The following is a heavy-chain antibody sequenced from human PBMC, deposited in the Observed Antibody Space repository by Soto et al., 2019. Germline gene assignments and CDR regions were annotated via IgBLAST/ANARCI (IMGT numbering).Heavy chain of an antibody. CDR1: GFTLSSQG. Sequence: QVQLVESGGGVVQPGRSLRLSCAASGFTLSSQGMHWVRQAPGKGLEWVAVISYDESNKYYADSVKGRFTISRDNSKNTLYLQMNSLRPEDTAIYYCVSWMSAHFDYWGQGTLVTVSS. CDR2: ISYDESNK. J-gene: IGHJ4*02. D-gene: IGHD2-2*03. CDR3: VSWMSAHFDY. V-gene: IGHV3-30*03.